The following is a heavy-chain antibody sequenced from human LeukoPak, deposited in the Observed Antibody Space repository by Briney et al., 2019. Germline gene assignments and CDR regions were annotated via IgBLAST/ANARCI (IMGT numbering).Heavy chain of an antibody. CDR2: IWYGRSSK. D-gene: IGHD3-10*01. CDR3: ARSDYGTGRYAFYFDY. V-gene: IGHV3-33*01. J-gene: IGHJ4*02. Sequence: GRSLRLSCAASGFTFSGYGTHWVRQAPGKGLEWVALIWYGRSSKYYANSVKGRFTISRDNAKKTLYLQMDSLRDEDTAVYYCARSDYGTGRYAFYFDYWGQGTQVTVSS. CDR1: GFTFSGYG.